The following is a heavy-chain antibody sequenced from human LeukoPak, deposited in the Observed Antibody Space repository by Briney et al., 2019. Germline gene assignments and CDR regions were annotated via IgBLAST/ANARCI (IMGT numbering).Heavy chain of an antibody. CDR3: AKAGSWYGSYYFDY. V-gene: IGHV3-9*01. CDR2: ISWNSGSI. Sequence: GGSLRLSCAASGFTFDDYAMHWVWQAPGKGLEWVSGISWNSGSIGYADSVKGRFTISRDNAKNSLYLQTNSLRAEDTALYYCAKAGSWYGSYYFDYWGQGTLVTVSS. CDR1: GFTFDDYA. D-gene: IGHD6-13*01. J-gene: IGHJ4*02.